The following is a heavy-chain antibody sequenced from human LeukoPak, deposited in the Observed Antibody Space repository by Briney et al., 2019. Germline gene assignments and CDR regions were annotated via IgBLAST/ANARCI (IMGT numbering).Heavy chain of an antibody. CDR2: IKGKTEGGTT. CDR1: GFTFSNAW. D-gene: IGHD6-19*01. Sequence: PGGSLRLSCAASGFTFSNAWMSWVRQAPGKGLEWVARIKGKTEGGTTEYAAPVNGRFTISRDDSKNTLYLQMNSLKTEDTAVYYCTTDDAPRGGWSFDYWGQGTLVSVSS. V-gene: IGHV3-15*01. CDR3: TTDDAPRGGWSFDY. J-gene: IGHJ4*02.